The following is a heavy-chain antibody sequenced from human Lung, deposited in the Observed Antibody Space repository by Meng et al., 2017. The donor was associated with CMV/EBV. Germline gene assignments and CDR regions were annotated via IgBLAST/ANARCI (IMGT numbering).Heavy chain of an antibody. CDR1: GFIFSSYA. J-gene: IGHJ6*01. V-gene: IGHV3-33*06. CDR3: AKDRVERWLASEVDYYGMDA. D-gene: IGHD6-19*01. CDR2: VYYDGSNQ. Sequence: SXKISXAPFGFIFSSYAMHWVRQAPGKGLEWVALVYYDGSNQYYSDSVRGRFNISRDNSKNTLFLQMDSLRGEDTGVYYCAKDRVERWLASEVDYYGMDASGQRATVTVSS.